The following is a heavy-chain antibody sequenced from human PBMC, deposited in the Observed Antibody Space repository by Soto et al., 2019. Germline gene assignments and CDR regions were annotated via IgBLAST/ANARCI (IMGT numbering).Heavy chain of an antibody. D-gene: IGHD2-15*01. Sequence: EVQLVESGGDLVQPGGSLRLSCAASGFSVNSKYMSWVRQAPGKGLEWVSLIQSGGSTYYAGSLKGRFTISRDYSENTMFRQMSSRRVEDTAVYYCTREDVHCNGVRCYGVLMDVWGKGTTVTVSA. V-gene: IGHV3-66*01. CDR1: GFSVNSKY. CDR2: IQSGGST. J-gene: IGHJ6*04. CDR3: TREDVHCNGVRCYGVLMDV.